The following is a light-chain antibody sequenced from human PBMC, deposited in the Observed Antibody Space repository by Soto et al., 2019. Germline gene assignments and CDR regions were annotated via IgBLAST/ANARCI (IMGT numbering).Light chain of an antibody. CDR3: QKFNTAPLT. CDR1: QDISVY. CDR2: SAS. V-gene: IGKV1-27*01. Sequence: DIQMTQSPSSLSASVGDRVTITCRASQDISVYLAWYQQKPGKVPKLLIYSASTLQSGVPSRFSGSGSGTDFTLTISSLQPEDXATYXCQKFNTAPLTFGQGTRLEIK. J-gene: IGKJ5*01.